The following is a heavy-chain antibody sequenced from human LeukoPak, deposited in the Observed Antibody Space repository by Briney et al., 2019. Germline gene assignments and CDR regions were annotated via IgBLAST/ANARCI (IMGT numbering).Heavy chain of an antibody. V-gene: IGHV3-23*01. CDR3: ASQKELRYFDWLLFGAFDI. D-gene: IGHD3-9*01. Sequence: GGSLRLSCAASGFTFSSYAMSWVRQAPGKGLEWVSAISGSGGSTYYADSVKGRFTISRDNSKNTLYLQMNSLRAEDTAVYYCASQKELRYFDWLLFGAFDIWGQGTMVTVSS. CDR2: ISGSGGST. J-gene: IGHJ3*02. CDR1: GFTFSSYA.